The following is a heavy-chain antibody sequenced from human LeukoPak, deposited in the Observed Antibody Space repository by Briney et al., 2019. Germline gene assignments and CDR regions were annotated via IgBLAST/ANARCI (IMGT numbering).Heavy chain of an antibody. CDR3: ARDSAPSATYWYYFDY. CDR2: IYHSGNT. CDR1: GGSISSDH. D-gene: IGHD2-8*02. J-gene: IGHJ4*02. V-gene: IGHV4-59*01. Sequence: PSETLSLTCTVSGGSISSDHWSWIRQPPGKGLEWIGYIYHSGNTHYNPSLKSRVTISIDTSKNQFSLRLTSVTAADTAVYYCARDSAPSATYWYYFDYWGQGTLVTVSS.